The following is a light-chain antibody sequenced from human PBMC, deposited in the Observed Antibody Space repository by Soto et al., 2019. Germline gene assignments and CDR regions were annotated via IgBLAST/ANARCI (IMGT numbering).Light chain of an antibody. Sequence: QSVLTQPASVSGSPGQSITISCTGTSSDVGAYNLVSWYQHHPDKAPKLMISGVSNRPSGVSDRFSGSKSGNTASLTISGLQAEDEADYYCASLTTTNFVFGTGTKVTVL. J-gene: IGLJ1*01. CDR2: GVS. CDR1: SSDVGAYNL. CDR3: ASLTTTNFV. V-gene: IGLV2-14*01.